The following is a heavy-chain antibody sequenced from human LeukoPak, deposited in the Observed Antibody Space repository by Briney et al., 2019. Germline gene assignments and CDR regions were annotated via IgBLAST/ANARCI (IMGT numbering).Heavy chain of an antibody. CDR3: AREIGSHFDY. J-gene: IGHJ4*02. CDR2: VSNSGNTI. CDR1: GFTFTGFQ. V-gene: IGHV3-48*03. Sequence: PGGSLRLSCAASGFTFTGFQMNGVRQAPGKGLEWVSYVSNSGNTIYYADSVKGRFTISRDNAKNSLYLHMNSLRAEDTAFYYCAREIGSHFDYWGQGTLVTVSS. D-gene: IGHD6-25*01.